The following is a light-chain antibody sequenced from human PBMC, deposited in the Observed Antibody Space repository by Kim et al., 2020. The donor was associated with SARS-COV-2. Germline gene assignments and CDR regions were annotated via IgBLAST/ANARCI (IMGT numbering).Light chain of an antibody. CDR2: AAS. CDR1: QSISSY. Sequence: HLTPSPSSLSASVGDRVTITCRASQSISSYLHWYQQKPGKAPKLLIYAASSLQSGVPSRFSGSGSGTDFTLTISCLQPEDFATYYCQPSYSTPYTFVQATQLEI. J-gene: IGKJ2*01. V-gene: IGKV1-39*01. CDR3: QPSYSTPYT.